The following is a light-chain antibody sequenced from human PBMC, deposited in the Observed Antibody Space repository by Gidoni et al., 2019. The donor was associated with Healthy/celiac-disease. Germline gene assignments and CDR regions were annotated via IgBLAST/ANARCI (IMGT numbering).Light chain of an antibody. V-gene: IGKV1-39*01. CDR1: QNIDIY. CDR3: QQSYSIPLT. CDR2: VAS. J-gene: IGKJ1*01. Sequence: DIRMTQSPSSLSASVGDRVTITCRTSQNIDIYLNWYQQKPGKAPKLLMYVASSLLSGVPSRFSGSGSGTDFTLTISSLQPEDFATYYCQQSYSIPLTFGQGTKVEIK.